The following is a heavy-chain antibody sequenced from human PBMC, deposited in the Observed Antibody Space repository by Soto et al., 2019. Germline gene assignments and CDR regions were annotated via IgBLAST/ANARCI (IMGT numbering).Heavy chain of an antibody. Sequence: QAQVVQSGAEVRKPGSSVKLSCKASEGTFNSYAIAWVRQAPGQGLEWMGGIIPYYNTLNYAQKFQDRVTSTADDSTNPVYMDLRSLRSDDTAVYFCASGASRWYPYFFDSWAPGTLVTGSS. CDR1: EGTFNSYA. V-gene: IGHV1-69*01. CDR3: ASGASRWYPYFFDS. D-gene: IGHD6-13*01. J-gene: IGHJ4*02. CDR2: IIPYYNTL.